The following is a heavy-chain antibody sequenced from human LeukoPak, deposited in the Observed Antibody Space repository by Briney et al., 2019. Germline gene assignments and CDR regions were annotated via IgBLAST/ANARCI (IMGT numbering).Heavy chain of an antibody. CDR3: ARDRGGYTYSHDY. Sequence: PSETLSLTCAVSCGSISSNNWWIWVRQSPEKGLEWIGEIYHDGSTNYNPSLKSRVTISMDKPKNQLSLKLNFVTAADTAVYYCARDRGGYTYSHDYWGQGTLVTVSS. D-gene: IGHD5-18*01. CDR1: CGSISSNNW. CDR2: IYHDGST. V-gene: IGHV4-4*02. J-gene: IGHJ4*02.